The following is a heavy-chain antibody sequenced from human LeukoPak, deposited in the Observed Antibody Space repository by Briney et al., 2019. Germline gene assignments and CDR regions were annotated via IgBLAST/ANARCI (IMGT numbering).Heavy chain of an antibody. CDR3: ARGVRYCSGGSCYSNTLTYMDV. CDR2: ISSFSGTI. V-gene: IGHV3-48*01. J-gene: IGHJ6*03. Sequence: GGSLRLSCVASGITFSSYSMNWVRQAPGKGLEWVSYISSFSGTINYADSVKGRFTISRDNAKNSLYLQMNSLRAEDTAVYYCARGVRYCSGGSCYSNTLTYMDVWGKGTTVTVSS. CDR1: GITFSSYS. D-gene: IGHD2-15*01.